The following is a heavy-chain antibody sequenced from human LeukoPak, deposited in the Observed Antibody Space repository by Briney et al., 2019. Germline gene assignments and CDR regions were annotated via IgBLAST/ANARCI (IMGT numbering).Heavy chain of an antibody. CDR2: IYYSGST. D-gene: IGHD3-22*01. CDR1: GGSISSHY. V-gene: IGHV4-59*11. CDR3: ARTNYYDSSGYRYYYYYYYMDV. Sequence: SETLSLTCTVSGGSISSHYWSWIRQPPGKGLEWSGYIYYSGSTNYSPSLKSRVTISVDTSKNQFSLKLSSVTAADTAVYYCARTNYYDSSGYRYYYYYYYMDVWGKGTTVTVSS. J-gene: IGHJ6*03.